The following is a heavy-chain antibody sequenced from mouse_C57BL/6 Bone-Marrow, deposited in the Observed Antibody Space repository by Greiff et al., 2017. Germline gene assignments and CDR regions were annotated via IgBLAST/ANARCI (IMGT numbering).Heavy chain of an antibody. D-gene: IGHD1-1*01. CDR2: IDPSDSYT. V-gene: IGHV1-69*01. CDR3: ARFQIYYYGSSYGDY. J-gene: IGHJ2*01. Sequence: QVQLQPPGAELVMPGASVKLSCKASGYTFTSYWMHWVKQRPGQGLEWIGEIDPSDSYTNYNQKFKGKSTLTVDKSSSTAYMQLSSLTSEDSAVYYCARFQIYYYGSSYGDYWGQGTTLTVSS. CDR1: GYTFTSYW.